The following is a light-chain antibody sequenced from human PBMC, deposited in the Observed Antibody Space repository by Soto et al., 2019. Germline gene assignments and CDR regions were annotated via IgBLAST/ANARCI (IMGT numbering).Light chain of an antibody. CDR3: TSSSSSSTLL. CDR2: DVS. J-gene: IGLJ2*01. Sequence: QSALTQPASVSGSPGQSITISCTGTSRDVGGYNYVSWYQQHPGKAPKLMIYDVSNRPSGVSNRFSGSKSGNTASLTISGLQAEDEADYYCTSSSSSSTLLFGGGTKLTVL. CDR1: SRDVGGYNY. V-gene: IGLV2-14*01.